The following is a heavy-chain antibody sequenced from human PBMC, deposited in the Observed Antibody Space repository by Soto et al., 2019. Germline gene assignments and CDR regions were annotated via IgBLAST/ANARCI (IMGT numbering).Heavy chain of an antibody. V-gene: IGHV1-8*01. D-gene: IGHD2-15*01. J-gene: IGHJ4*02. Sequence: ASVKVSCKASGYPFSAFDINWVRQAVGQGLEWMGWMNPDSGDTAFAQRFQDRITMTRSTSISTAYMELSRLTSDDTAVYFCVRQPGGVATPGDVYWGQGTLVTVSS. CDR3: VRQPGGVATPGDVY. CDR2: MNPDSGDT. CDR1: GYPFSAFD.